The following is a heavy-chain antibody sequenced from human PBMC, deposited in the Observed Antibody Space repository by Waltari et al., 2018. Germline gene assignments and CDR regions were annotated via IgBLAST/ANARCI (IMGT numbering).Heavy chain of an antibody. V-gene: IGHV3-7*01. J-gene: IGHJ4*02. D-gene: IGHD1-1*01. CDR3: VRSGWERDQDY. CDR2: IKTDGSEK. CDR1: GFTFSGYW. Sequence: EVQLVESGGGLVQPGGSLRLSCAASGFTFSGYWMSWVRQAPGKGLECVGTIKTDGSEKYYVDSVKGRFTISRDNAKSSLYLQMNSLRAEDTAVYYCVRSGWERDQDYWGQGTLVTVSS.